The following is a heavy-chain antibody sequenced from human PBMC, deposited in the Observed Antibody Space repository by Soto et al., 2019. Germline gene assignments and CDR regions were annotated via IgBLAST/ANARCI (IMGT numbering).Heavy chain of an antibody. Sequence: EVQLVESGGGLVQPGGSLKLSCAASGFTFSGSAMHWVRQASGKGLEWVGRIRSKANSYATAYAASVKGRFTISRDDSKNTAYLQMNSLKTEDTAVDYCTRPPYYYGSGASDYWGQGTLVTVSS. CDR1: GFTFSGSA. CDR2: IRSKANSYAT. J-gene: IGHJ4*02. CDR3: TRPPYYYGSGASDY. V-gene: IGHV3-73*02. D-gene: IGHD3-10*01.